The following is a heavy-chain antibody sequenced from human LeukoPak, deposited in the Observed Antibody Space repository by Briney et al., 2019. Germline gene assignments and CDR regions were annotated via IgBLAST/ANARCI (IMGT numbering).Heavy chain of an antibody. CDR1: GYTFIAYY. Sequence: ASVKVSCKASGYTFIAYYMHWVRQAPGQGLEWMGWINPNSGGTNYAQKFQGRVTMTRDTSISTAYMDLSRLRSDDTAVYYCARDPVPRTPLQILYYYYMDVWGKGTTVTVSS. V-gene: IGHV1-2*02. J-gene: IGHJ6*03. CDR3: ARDPVPRTPLQILYYYYMDV. CDR2: INPNSGGT. D-gene: IGHD6-6*01.